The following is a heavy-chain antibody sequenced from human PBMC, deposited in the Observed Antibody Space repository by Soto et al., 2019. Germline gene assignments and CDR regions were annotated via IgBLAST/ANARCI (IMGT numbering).Heavy chain of an antibody. CDR1: GFTFSSYA. Sequence: GGSLRLSCAASGFTFSSYAMHWVRQAPGKGLEWVAVISYDGSNKYYADSVKGRFTISRDNSKNTLYLQMNSLRAEDTAVYYCARGSSGWYRSNYFDYWGQGTLVTVSS. D-gene: IGHD6-19*01. CDR2: ISYDGSNK. J-gene: IGHJ4*02. CDR3: ARGSSGWYRSNYFDY. V-gene: IGHV3-30-3*01.